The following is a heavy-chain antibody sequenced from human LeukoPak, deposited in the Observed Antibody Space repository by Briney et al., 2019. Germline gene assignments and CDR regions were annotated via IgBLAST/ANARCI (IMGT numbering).Heavy chain of an antibody. CDR2: INHSGST. V-gene: IGHV4-34*01. CDR1: GVSFSGYY. J-gene: IGHJ4*02. CDR3: ASGGPVVGATKDTDY. D-gene: IGHD1-26*01. Sequence: KPSETLSLTCAVYGVSFSGYYWSWIRQPPGKGLEWIGEINHSGSTNYNPSLKSRVTISVDTSKNQFSLKLSSVTAADTAVYYCASGGPVVGATKDTDYWGQGTLVTVSS.